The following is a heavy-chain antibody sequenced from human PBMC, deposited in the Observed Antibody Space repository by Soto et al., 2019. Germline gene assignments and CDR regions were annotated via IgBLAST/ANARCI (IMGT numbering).Heavy chain of an antibody. Sequence: PGGSLRLSCAASGFTFSHHSMNWVRQAPGKGLEWVSYISSSSSTIYYADSVKGRFTISRDNAKNSLYLQMNSLRAEDTAVYYCARDNSRTFPAAPGDKKSDSSGWWFDPWGQRTLVTVSS. J-gene: IGHJ5*02. CDR3: ARDNSRTFPAAPGDKKSDSSGWWFDP. CDR1: GFTFSHHS. V-gene: IGHV3-48*01. CDR2: ISSSSSTI. D-gene: IGHD6-13*01.